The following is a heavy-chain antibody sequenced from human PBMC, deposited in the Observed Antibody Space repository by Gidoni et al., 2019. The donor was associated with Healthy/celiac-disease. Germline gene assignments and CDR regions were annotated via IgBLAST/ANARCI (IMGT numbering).Heavy chain of an antibody. J-gene: IGHJ4*02. CDR1: GVTFSSYA. CDR3: ARADYYDSSGYIYYFDY. CDR2: IIPILGIA. V-gene: IGHV1-69*04. Sequence: QVQLVQSGAAATKAGCSVKVSCKAAGVTFSSYAISWVRQAPGQGLEWMGRIIPILGIANYAQKFQGRVTITADKSTSTAYMELSSLRSEDTAVYYCARADYYDSSGYIYYFDYWGQGTLVTVSS. D-gene: IGHD3-22*01.